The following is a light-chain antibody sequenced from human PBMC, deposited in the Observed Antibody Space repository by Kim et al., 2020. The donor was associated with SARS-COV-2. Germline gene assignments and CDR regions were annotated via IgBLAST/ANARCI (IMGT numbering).Light chain of an antibody. CDR1: KLGDKY. V-gene: IGLV3-1*01. CDR2: QDS. Sequence: VSPGQTASITCAGDKLGDKYACWYQQKPGQSPVLVIYQDSKRPSGIPERFSGANSGNTATLTISGTQAMDEADYYCQAWDSSTGVFGGGTQLTVL. J-gene: IGLJ3*02. CDR3: QAWDSSTGV.